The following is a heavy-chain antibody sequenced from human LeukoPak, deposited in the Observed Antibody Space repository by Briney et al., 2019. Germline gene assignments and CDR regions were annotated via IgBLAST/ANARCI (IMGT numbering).Heavy chain of an antibody. CDR1: GFSFSSYS. V-gene: IGHV3-23*01. D-gene: IGHD3-22*01. CDR3: ATQVFGSSVSFYHFDY. Sequence: PGGSLRLSCAASGFSFSSYSMSWVRQAPGKGLEWVSSISDSGSRTYFADSVTGRFTISRDNTKNTLYLQLDSLRAEDTAVYYCATQVFGSSVSFYHFDYWGQGALVTVSS. J-gene: IGHJ4*02. CDR2: ISDSGSRT.